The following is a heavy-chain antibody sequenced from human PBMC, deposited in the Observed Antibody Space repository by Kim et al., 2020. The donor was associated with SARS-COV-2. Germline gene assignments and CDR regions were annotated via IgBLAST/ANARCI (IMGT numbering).Heavy chain of an antibody. V-gene: IGHV1-69*13. CDR1: GGTFSSYA. CDR3: ASPWGSYDSSGYLTVGGMDV. CDR2: IIPIFGTA. J-gene: IGHJ6*02. D-gene: IGHD3-22*01. Sequence: SVKVSCKASGGTFSSYAISWVRQAPGQGLEWMGGIIPIFGTANYAQKFQGRVTITADESTSTAYMELSSLRSEDTAVYYCASPWGSYDSSGYLTVGGMDVWGQGTTVTVSS.